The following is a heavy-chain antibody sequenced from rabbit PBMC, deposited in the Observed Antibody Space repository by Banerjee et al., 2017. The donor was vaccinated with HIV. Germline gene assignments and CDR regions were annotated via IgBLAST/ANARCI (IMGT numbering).Heavy chain of an antibody. Sequence: QSLEESGGDLVQPGASLTLTCTASGFSFSSSYYMCWVRQAPGKGLEWIACIYGGSSARTYYANWAKGRFTISKTSSTTVTLQMTSLTAADTATYFCARDIFYAGYGYGSGLSLWGQGTLVTVS. CDR1: GFSFSSSYY. CDR3: ARDIFYAGYGYGSGLSL. V-gene: IGHV1S40*01. J-gene: IGHJ3*01. CDR2: IYGGSSART. D-gene: IGHD6-1*01.